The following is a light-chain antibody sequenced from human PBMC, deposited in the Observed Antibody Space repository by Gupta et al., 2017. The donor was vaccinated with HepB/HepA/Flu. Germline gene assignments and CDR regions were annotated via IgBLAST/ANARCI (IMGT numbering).Light chain of an antibody. CDR3: LVQYDEARV. CDR1: TGTVTSAHY. CDR2: NTY. J-gene: IGLJ2*01. Sequence: QAVVTPEPSLPVSPAGPITLTSGSSTGTVTSAHYPYWFQQKPGQAPTNVIYNTYYRPPCIPVRCSGSRIGGKAALTLSGAQPEDESEYFCLVQYDEARVFGGGTSLTV. V-gene: IGLV7-46*01.